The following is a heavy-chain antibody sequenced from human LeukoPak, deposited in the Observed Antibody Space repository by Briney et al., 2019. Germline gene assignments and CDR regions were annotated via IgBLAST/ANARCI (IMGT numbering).Heavy chain of an antibody. Sequence: GGSLRLSCAASGFTFSSYSMNWVRQAPGKGLEWVSSISSSSSYIYYADSVKGRFTISRDNAKNSLYLQMNSLRAEDTAVYYCARVESGYSGYEAPDYWGQGTMVTVSS. V-gene: IGHV3-21*01. D-gene: IGHD5-12*01. CDR3: ARVESGYSGYEAPDY. CDR2: ISSSSSYI. CDR1: GFTFSSYS. J-gene: IGHJ4*02.